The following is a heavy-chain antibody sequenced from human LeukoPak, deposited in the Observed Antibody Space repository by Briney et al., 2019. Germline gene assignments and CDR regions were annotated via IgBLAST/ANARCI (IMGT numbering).Heavy chain of an antibody. CDR1: GFTFSDYY. Sequence: PGGSLRLSCAASGFTFSDYYMSWIRQAPGKGLEWVSYISSSGSTIYYADSVKGRFTISRDNAKKSLYLQMNSLRAEDTAVYSCARDIYYYYYMDVWGKGTTVTVSS. J-gene: IGHJ6*03. CDR2: ISSSGSTI. CDR3: ARDIYYYYYMDV. V-gene: IGHV3-11*04.